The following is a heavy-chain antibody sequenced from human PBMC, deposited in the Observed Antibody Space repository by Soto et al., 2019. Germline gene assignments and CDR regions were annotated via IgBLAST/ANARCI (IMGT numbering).Heavy chain of an antibody. CDR3: ATDSEYSLFMGV. D-gene: IGHD2-15*01. CDR2: IDNYGGEI. Sequence: ELQVVESGGALVQPGGSLRLSCAASGFALRTYWMTWVRQAPGKGLEWVASIDNYGGEIHYLDSVKGRFTISSDKARNSLSLQMNSLRADDTAIYYCATDSEYSLFMGVWGKGTTVTVSS. CDR1: GFALRTYW. J-gene: IGHJ6*03. V-gene: IGHV3-7*01.